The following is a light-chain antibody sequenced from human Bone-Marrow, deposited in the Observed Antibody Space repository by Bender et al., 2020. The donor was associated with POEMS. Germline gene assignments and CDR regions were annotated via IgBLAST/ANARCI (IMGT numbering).Light chain of an antibody. CDR2: EVS. V-gene: IGLV2-23*02. CDR1: GSNIGNYNL. CDR3: CSYTRSRTWV. Sequence: QSALTQPASVSGSPGQSITISCSGTGSNIGNYNLISWYQKHPGKAPKLIIYEVSKRPSGVSDRFSGSKSGYTASLTISRLQAEDEADYSCCSYTRSRTWVFGGGTKLTVL. J-gene: IGLJ3*02.